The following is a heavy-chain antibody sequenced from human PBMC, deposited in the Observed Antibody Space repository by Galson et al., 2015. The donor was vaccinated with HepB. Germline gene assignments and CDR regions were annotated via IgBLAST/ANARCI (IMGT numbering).Heavy chain of an antibody. CDR2: ISVYNRNT. V-gene: IGHV1-18*01. D-gene: IGHD1-14*01. J-gene: IGHJ6*02. Sequence: MGWISVYNRNTEYAQKFQGRVTMTTDTSTSTAYMELRSLRSDDTAVYYCARYNPLNYYGMDVWGQGTTVTVSS. CDR3: ARYNPLNYYGMDV.